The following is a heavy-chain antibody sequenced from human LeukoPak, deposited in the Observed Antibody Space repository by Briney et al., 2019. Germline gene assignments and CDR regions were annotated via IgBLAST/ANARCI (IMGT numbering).Heavy chain of an antibody. Sequence: PSETLSLTCTVSGGSISSSSYYWGWIRQPPGKGLEWIGSIYYSGSTYYNPSLKSRVTISVDTSKNQFSLKLSSVTAADTAVYYCASYSSSWSKADYWGQGTLVTVSS. V-gene: IGHV4-39*01. CDR2: IYYSGST. CDR3: ASYSSSWSKADY. CDR1: GGSISSSSYY. J-gene: IGHJ4*02. D-gene: IGHD6-13*01.